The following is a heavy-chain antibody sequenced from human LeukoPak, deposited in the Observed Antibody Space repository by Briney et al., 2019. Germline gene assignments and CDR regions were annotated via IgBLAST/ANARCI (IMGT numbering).Heavy chain of an antibody. Sequence: GGSLTLSCAAAQFTFSNYWMYWVRQAPGKGLVWVSRINSDGSSTNYADSVKGRFTISRDNAKNTLYLQMNGLRAEDTALYYCARVSCYCSSTSCKEPLDYWGQGTLVTVSS. J-gene: IGHJ4*02. V-gene: IGHV3-74*01. D-gene: IGHD2-2*01. CDR1: QFTFSNYW. CDR2: INSDGSST. CDR3: ARVSCYCSSTSCKEPLDY.